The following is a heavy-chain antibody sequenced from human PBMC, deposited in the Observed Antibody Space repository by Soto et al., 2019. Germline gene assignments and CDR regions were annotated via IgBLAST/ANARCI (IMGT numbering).Heavy chain of an antibody. CDR1: GFTFTSSA. Sequence: ASVKVSCKASGFTFTSSAVQWVRQARGQRLEWIGWIVVGSGNTNYAQKFQERVTITRDMSTSTAYMELSSLRSEDMAVYYCAADTGRDSSGYYFDYWGQGTLVTVSS. CDR2: IVVGSGNT. V-gene: IGHV1-58*01. D-gene: IGHD3-22*01. CDR3: AADTGRDSSGYYFDY. J-gene: IGHJ4*02.